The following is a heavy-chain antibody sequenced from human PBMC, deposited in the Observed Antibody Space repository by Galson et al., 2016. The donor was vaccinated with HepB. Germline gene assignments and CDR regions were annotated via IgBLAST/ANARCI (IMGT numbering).Heavy chain of an antibody. Sequence: SLRLSCAASEFTFSSYAMSWVRQAPGKGLEWVSGISGSGDLKYYADSVKGRFTISRDNPKNTLYLQMKSLRVDDTAVYYCAKIWGKSSGWYGSSYYQYGMDVWGQGTTVSVSS. CDR2: ISGSGDLK. CDR3: AKIWGKSSGWYGSSYYQYGMDV. J-gene: IGHJ6*02. D-gene: IGHD6-19*01. V-gene: IGHV3-23*01. CDR1: EFTFSSYA.